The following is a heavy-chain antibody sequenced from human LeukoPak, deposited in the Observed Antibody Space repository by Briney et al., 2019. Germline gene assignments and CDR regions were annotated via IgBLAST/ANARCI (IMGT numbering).Heavy chain of an antibody. Sequence: SETLSLICTVSGGSISSYYWSWIRQPPGKGLEWIGYIYYSGSTNYNPSLKSRVTISVDTSKNQFSLKLSSVTAADTAVYYCARVATTVTLFDYWGQGTLVTVSS. V-gene: IGHV4-59*01. D-gene: IGHD4-17*01. J-gene: IGHJ4*02. CDR2: IYYSGST. CDR1: GGSISSYY. CDR3: ARVATTVTLFDY.